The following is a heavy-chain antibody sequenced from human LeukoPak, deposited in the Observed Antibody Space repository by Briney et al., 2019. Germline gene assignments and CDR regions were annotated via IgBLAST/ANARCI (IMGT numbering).Heavy chain of an antibody. Sequence: GGSLRLSCAASGFTFSSYALSSVRQAPGKGLEWLSAISGSGGTIYYADSVKGRFTISRDNSKNTLYLQMNSLRAEDTAVYYCGRGAAALLDSWGQGTLVTVSS. J-gene: IGHJ4*02. CDR1: GFTFSSYA. V-gene: IGHV3-23*01. D-gene: IGHD6-13*01. CDR3: GRGAAALLDS. CDR2: ISGSGGTI.